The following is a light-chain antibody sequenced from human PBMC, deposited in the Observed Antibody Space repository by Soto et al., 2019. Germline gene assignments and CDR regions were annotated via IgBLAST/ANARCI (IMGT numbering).Light chain of an antibody. CDR2: EVS. J-gene: IGLJ2*01. V-gene: IGLV2-14*01. CDR1: SSDVGGYNH. CDR3: SSYTTIKTVV. Sequence: QSVLTQPASVSGSPGQSITISCTGSSSDVGGYNHVSWYQQHPGKAPKLMIYEVSNRPSGVSNRFSGSKSGNTASLTISGLQAEDEADYHCSSYTTIKTVVFGGGTKLTVL.